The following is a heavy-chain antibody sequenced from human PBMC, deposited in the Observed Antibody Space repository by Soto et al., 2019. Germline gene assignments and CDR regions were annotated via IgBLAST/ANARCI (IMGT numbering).Heavy chain of an antibody. J-gene: IGHJ4*02. D-gene: IGHD3-22*01. CDR3: ARDYYDSSGYYSIHFDY. CDR2: INPSGGST. Sequence: QVQLVQSGAEVKKPGASVKVSCKASGYTFTSYYMHWVRQAPGQGLEWMGIINPSGGSTSYAQKFQGRVTMTRDTSTSTVYMELSSLRSEDTAVYYCARDYYDSSGYYSIHFDYWGQGTLVTVSS. CDR1: GYTFTSYY. V-gene: IGHV1-46*01.